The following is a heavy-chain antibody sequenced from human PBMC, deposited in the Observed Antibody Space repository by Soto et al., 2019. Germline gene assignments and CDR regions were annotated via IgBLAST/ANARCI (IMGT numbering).Heavy chain of an antibody. CDR1: GFTFSSYW. CDR3: AREAIDYYYSYMDV. V-gene: IGHV3-7*01. D-gene: IGHD2-21*01. CDR2: IKQDGSEK. Sequence: PGGSLRLSCAASGFTFSSYWMSWVRQAPGKGLEWVANIKQDGSEKYYVDSVKGRFTISRDNAKNSLYLQMNSLRAEDTAVYYCAREAIDYYYSYMDVWGKGTTVTVSS. J-gene: IGHJ6*03.